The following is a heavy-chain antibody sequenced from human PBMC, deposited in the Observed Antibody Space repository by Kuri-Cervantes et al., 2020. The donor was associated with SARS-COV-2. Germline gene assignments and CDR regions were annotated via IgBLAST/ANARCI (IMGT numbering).Heavy chain of an antibody. V-gene: IGHV1-46*01. CDR3: ARSWGNWRYMDV. J-gene: IGHJ6*03. CDR2: INPSGGST. CDR1: GYTFTSYD. D-gene: IGHD1-1*01. Sequence: ASVKVSCKASGYTFTSYDINWVRQAPGQGLEWMGIINPSGGSTSYAQKFQGRVTMTRDTSTSTVYMELSSLRSEDTAVYYCARSWGNWRYMDVWGKGTTVTVSS.